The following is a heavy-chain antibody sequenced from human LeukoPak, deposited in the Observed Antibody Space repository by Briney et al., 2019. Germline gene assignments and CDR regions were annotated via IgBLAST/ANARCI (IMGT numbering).Heavy chain of an antibody. CDR2: NNPSGGSI. CDR3: ARGRNYYDSSGYYYEGDAFDI. Sequence: ASVKVSCKASGHIFTSYYMYWVRQAPGQGLEWMGRNNPSGGSIRYAQKFQGRVTMTRDTSTGTLYMELSSLRSEDTAMYYCARGRNYYDSSGYYYEGDAFDIWGQGTMVTVSS. D-gene: IGHD3-22*01. J-gene: IGHJ3*02. V-gene: IGHV1-46*01. CDR1: GHIFTSYY.